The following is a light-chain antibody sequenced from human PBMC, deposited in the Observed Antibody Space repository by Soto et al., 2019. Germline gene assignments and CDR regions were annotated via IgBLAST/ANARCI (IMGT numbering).Light chain of an antibody. V-gene: IGLV2-23*02. Sequence: QSALTQPASVSGSPGQSITISCTGTSSDVGNYNLVSWYQLHPGKAPKLMISEVTKRPSGISNRFSGSKSGNTASLTISGLQAEDEADYYCCSYAGSSTVVFGGGTKVTVL. CDR2: EVT. CDR3: CSYAGSSTVV. CDR1: SSDVGNYNL. J-gene: IGLJ2*01.